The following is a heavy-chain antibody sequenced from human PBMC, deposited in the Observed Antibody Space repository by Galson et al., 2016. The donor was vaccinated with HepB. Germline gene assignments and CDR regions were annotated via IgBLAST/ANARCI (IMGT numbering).Heavy chain of an antibody. Sequence: SLRLSCAGSGFIVSSHYMNWVRQPPGKGLEWVAIIYSGGATYYADSVTGRFTISRDNPKNTLYLQMNSLRAEDTAVYYCARDPGRIAAAGHSDSWGQGTLVTVSS. D-gene: IGHD6-13*01. CDR2: IYSGGAT. CDR1: GFIVSSHY. CDR3: ARDPGRIAAAGHSDS. J-gene: IGHJ5*01. V-gene: IGHV3-53*01.